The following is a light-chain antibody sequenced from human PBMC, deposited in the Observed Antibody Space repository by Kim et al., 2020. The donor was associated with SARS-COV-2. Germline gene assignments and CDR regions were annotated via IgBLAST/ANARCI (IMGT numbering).Light chain of an antibody. CDR1: ALPKQY. CDR3: QSADSSGTLVV. Sequence: SYELTQPPSVSVSPGQTARITCSGDALPKQYAYWYQQKPGQAPVLMIYKDSERPSGIPERFSGSSSGTTVTLTISGVQAEDEADYYCQSADSSGTLVVFG. CDR2: KDS. V-gene: IGLV3-25*03. J-gene: IGLJ2*01.